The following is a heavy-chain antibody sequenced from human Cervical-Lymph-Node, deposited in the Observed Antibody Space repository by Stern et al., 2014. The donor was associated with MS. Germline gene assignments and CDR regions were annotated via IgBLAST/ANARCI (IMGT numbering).Heavy chain of an antibody. CDR1: GYTFTRYG. V-gene: IGHV1-18*04. CDR2: ISAYNGNT. D-gene: IGHD3-3*01. CDR3: ARARFPDAFDI. J-gene: IGHJ3*02. Sequence: VQLVESGAEVKKPGASVKVSCKASGYTFTRYGISWARQAPGQGLEWMGWISAYNGNTNYAQKLQGRVTITTDTSTSTAYMDLRSLRSDDTAVYYCARARFPDAFDIWGQGTMVTVSS.